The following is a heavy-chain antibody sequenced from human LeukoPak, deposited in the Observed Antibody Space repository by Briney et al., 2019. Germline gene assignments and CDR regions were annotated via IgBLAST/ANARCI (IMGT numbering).Heavy chain of an antibody. D-gene: IGHD3-22*01. CDR1: GFTFSSYW. CDR3: ARGRYYYDSSGYYGIANDY. CDR2: IKQDGSEK. J-gene: IGHJ4*02. Sequence: GGSLRLSCAASGFTFSSYWMSWVRQAPGKGLEWVANIKQDGSEKYYVDSVKGRFTISRDNAKNSLYLQMNSLRAEDTAVYYCARGRYYYDSSGYYGIANDYWGQGTLVTVSS. V-gene: IGHV3-7*03.